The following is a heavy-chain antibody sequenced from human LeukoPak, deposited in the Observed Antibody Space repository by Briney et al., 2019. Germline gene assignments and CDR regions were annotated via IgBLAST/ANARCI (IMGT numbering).Heavy chain of an antibody. J-gene: IGHJ4*02. Sequence: LSETLSLTCTVSGGSISSYYWSWIRQSPGKGLEWIGYISHSGSTNYNPSLKSRVTISIDTSKNQFSLKLTSVTAADTAVYYCARFSDQIAIFGVVNYYLGDWGQGTLVTVSS. CDR2: ISHSGST. V-gene: IGHV4-59*01. CDR1: GGSISSYY. CDR3: ARFSDQIAIFGVVNYYLGD. D-gene: IGHD3-3*02.